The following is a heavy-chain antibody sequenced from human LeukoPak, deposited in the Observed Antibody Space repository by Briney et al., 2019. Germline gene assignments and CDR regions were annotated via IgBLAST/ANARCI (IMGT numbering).Heavy chain of an antibody. J-gene: IGHJ4*02. Sequence: GGSLRLSCAASGFTVRSNYMSWVRQAPGKGLEWVSVIYSGGSTYYADSVKGRFTISRDNSKNTLYLQMNSLRAEDTAVYYCARDHLGGSGSYYYDYWGQGTLVTVSS. V-gene: IGHV3-66*01. CDR3: ARDHLGGSGSYYYDY. D-gene: IGHD3-10*01. CDR2: IYSGGST. CDR1: GFTVRSNY.